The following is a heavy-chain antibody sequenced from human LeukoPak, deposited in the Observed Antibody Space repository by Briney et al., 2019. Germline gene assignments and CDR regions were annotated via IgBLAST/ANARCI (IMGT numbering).Heavy chain of an antibody. V-gene: IGHV4-59*08. CDR3: ARPLRGYSYGAGAFDI. Sequence: SETLSLTCTVSGGSISSYYWSWIRQPPGKGLEWIGYIYYSGSTNYNPPLKSRVTISVDTSKNQFSLKLSSVTAADTAVYYCARPLRGYSYGAGAFDIWGQGTMVTVSS. CDR1: GGSISSYY. D-gene: IGHD5-18*01. CDR2: IYYSGST. J-gene: IGHJ3*02.